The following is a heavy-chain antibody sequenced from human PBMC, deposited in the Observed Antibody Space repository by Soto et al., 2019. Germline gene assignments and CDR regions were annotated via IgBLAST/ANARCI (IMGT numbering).Heavy chain of an antibody. CDR2: ISSSSNTI. CDR1: GFTFSSYS. CDR3: ARDLEMATIGFDY. J-gene: IGHJ4*02. Sequence: LRLSCAAPGFTFSSYSMNWVRQAPGKGLEWVSYISSSSNTIYYADSVKGRFTISRDNAKNSLYLQMNSLRDEDTAVYYCARDLEMATIGFDYWGQGTLVTVSS. D-gene: IGHD3-3*01. V-gene: IGHV3-48*02.